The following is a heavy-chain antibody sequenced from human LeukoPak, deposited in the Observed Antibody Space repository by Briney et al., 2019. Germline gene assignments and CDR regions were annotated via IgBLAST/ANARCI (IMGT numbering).Heavy chain of an antibody. CDR1: GGSISSSSYY. Sequence: PSETLSLTCTVSGGSISSSSYYWAWIRQPPGKGLEYIGNIYYTGSTYYNPSLKSRVTISLDTSKNQFSLRLTSVTVADTAMYFCARDSYLDTSGSFADYFDSWGQGTLVTVSS. D-gene: IGHD3-22*01. CDR3: ARDSYLDTSGSFADYFDS. CDR2: IYYTGST. V-gene: IGHV4-39*07. J-gene: IGHJ4*02.